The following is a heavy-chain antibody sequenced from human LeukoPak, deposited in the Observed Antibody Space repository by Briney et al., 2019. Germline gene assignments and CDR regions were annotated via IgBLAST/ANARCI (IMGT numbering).Heavy chain of an antibody. CDR2: INWNGGST. D-gene: IGHD6-13*01. V-gene: IGHV3-20*01. J-gene: IGHJ6*02. CDR1: GFTFDDYG. CDR3: ARSIAAAEPYYHYGMDV. Sequence: GGSLRLSCAASGFTFDDYGMSWVRQAPGKGLEWVSGINWNGGSTGYADSVKGRFTISRDNAKNSLYLQMNSLRAEDTALYHCARSIAAAEPYYHYGMDVWGQGTTVTASS.